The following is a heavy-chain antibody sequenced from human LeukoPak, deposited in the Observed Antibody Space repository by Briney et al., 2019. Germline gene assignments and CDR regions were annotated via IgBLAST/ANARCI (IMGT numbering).Heavy chain of an antibody. CDR3: ARIVPTEVRDY. D-gene: IGHD4-23*01. V-gene: IGHV1-8*01. CDR1: GYTFTSYD. CDR2: MNPNIGNA. J-gene: IGHJ4*02. Sequence: GASVKVSCKASGYTFTSYDINWVRQATGQGLEWMGWMNPNIGNAGYAHKFQGRVTMTWNTSISTAYMELSSLRSEDTAVYYCARIVPTEVRDYWGQGTLVTVSS.